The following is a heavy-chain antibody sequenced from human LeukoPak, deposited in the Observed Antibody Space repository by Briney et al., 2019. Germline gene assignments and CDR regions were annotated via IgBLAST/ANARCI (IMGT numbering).Heavy chain of an antibody. Sequence: KPSETLSLTCTVSGYSISSGYYWGWIRQPPGKGLEWIGSIYHSGRTFYNPSLKSRVTISVDTSKNQFSLKLTSVTAADTAVYYCARNYDFWSGTKIYYYYYMDVWGKGTTVTVSS. V-gene: IGHV4-38-2*02. J-gene: IGHJ6*03. CDR2: IYHSGRT. D-gene: IGHD3-3*01. CDR1: GYSISSGYY. CDR3: ARNYDFWSGTKIYYYYYMDV.